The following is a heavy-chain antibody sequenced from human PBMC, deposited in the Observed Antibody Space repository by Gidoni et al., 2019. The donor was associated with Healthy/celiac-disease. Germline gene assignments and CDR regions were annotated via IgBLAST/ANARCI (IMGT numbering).Heavy chain of an antibody. D-gene: IGHD6-19*01. V-gene: IGHV3-21*01. CDR1: GFTFSSYS. CDR2: ISSSSSYI. CDR3: ARDEGGEQWTFDY. Sequence: EVQLVESGGGLVKPGGSLRLSCAASGFTFSSYSMNWVRQAPGKGLEWVSSISSSSSYIYYADSVKGRFTISRDNAKNSLYLQMNSLRAEDTAVYYCARDEGGEQWTFDYWGQGTLVTVSS. J-gene: IGHJ4*02.